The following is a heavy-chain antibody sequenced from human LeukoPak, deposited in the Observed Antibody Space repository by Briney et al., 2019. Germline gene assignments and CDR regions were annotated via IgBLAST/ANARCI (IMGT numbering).Heavy chain of an antibody. CDR3: AQLGELLQFDY. Sequence: GGSLRLSCAASGFTFSDYYMSWIRQAPGKGLEWVSYISSSGSTIYYADSVKGRFTISRDNAKNSLYLQMNSLRAEDTALYYCAQLGELLQFDYWGQGTLVTVSS. CDR1: GFTFSDYY. J-gene: IGHJ4*02. V-gene: IGHV3-11*01. CDR2: ISSSGSTI. D-gene: IGHD1-26*01.